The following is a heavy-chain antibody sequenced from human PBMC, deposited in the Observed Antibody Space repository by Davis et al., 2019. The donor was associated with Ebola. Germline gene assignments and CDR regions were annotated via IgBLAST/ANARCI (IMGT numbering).Heavy chain of an antibody. V-gene: IGHV5-51*01. J-gene: IGHJ6*02. CDR2: IYPGDSDT. CDR3: ARAYYDFWSGYFTDPYYYYGMDV. CDR1: GYSFTSYW. D-gene: IGHD3-3*01. Sequence: KISCKGSGYSFTSYWIGWVRQMPGKGLEWMGIIYPGDSDTRYSPSFQGQVTISADKSISTAYLQWSSLKASDTAMYYCARAYYDFWSGYFTDPYYYYGMDVWGQGTTVTVSS.